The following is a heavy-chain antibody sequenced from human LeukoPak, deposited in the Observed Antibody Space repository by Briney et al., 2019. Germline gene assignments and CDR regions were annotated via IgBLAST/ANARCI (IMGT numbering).Heavy chain of an antibody. J-gene: IGHJ4*02. CDR3: ARKNIVGFDY. V-gene: IGHV1-2*02. D-gene: IGHD1-26*01. CDR1: GGTFSSYA. CDR2: INPNSGGT. Sequence: ASVKVSCKASGGTFSSYAISWVRQAPGQGLEWMGWINPNSGGTNYAQKFQGRVTMTRDTSISTAYMELSRLRSDDTAVYYCARKNIVGFDYWGQGTLVTVSS.